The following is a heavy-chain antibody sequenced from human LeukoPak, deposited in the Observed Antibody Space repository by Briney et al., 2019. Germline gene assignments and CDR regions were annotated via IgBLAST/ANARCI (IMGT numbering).Heavy chain of an antibody. V-gene: IGHV7-4-1*02. CDR2: INTNTGNP. CDR3: ARVPQTGWATVVSFDY. D-gene: IGHD4-23*01. CDR1: GYTFTSYA. Sequence: GASVKVSCKASGYTFTSYAMNWVRQAPGQGLEWTGWINTNTGNPTYAQGFTGRFVFSLDTSVSTAYLQISSLKAEDAAVYYCARVPQTGWATVVSFDYWGQGTLVTVSS. J-gene: IGHJ4*02.